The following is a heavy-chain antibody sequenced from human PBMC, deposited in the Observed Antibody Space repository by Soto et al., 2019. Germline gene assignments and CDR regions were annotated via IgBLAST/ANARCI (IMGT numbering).Heavy chain of an antibody. CDR3: ASDYEPSSGYYRDYYGMDV. V-gene: IGHV1-18*04. J-gene: IGHJ6*02. CDR2: ISAYNGNT. CDR1: GCSFAKNG. D-gene: IGHD3-22*01. Sequence: CEAWGCSFAKNGISWGRQAPGQGLEWMGWISAYNGNTNYAQKLQGRVTMTTDTSTSTAYMELRSLRSDDTAVYYCASDYEPSSGYYRDYYGMDVWGQGTT.